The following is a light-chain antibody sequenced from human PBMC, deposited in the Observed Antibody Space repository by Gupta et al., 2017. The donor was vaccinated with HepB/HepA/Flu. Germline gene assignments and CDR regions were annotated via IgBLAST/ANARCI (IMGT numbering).Light chain of an antibody. Sequence: QSALTQPASVSGSPGQSITISCTGTSSDVGLYDYVSWYQRHPGKAPKLIILRAYSRPSGVSDRFSGSKSGNTASLTISGLQAEDEADYFCSSYTSSDTVLFGGGTKLTVV. CDR2: RAY. CDR1: SSDVGLYDY. CDR3: SSYTSSDTVL. J-gene: IGLJ2*01. V-gene: IGLV2-14*03.